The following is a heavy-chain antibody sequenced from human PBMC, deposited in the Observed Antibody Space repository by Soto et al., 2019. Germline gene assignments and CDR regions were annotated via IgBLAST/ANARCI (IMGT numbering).Heavy chain of an antibody. CDR2: IYYSGST. Sequence: PSETLSLTCTVSGGSISSSSYYLGWIRQPPGKGLEWIGSIYYSGSTYYNPSLKSRVTISVDTSKNQFSLKLSSVTAADTAVYYCARQVTVAYPNTPKFDYWGQGTLVTVSS. CDR1: GGSISSSSYY. V-gene: IGHV4-39*01. D-gene: IGHD2-15*01. J-gene: IGHJ4*02. CDR3: ARQVTVAYPNTPKFDY.